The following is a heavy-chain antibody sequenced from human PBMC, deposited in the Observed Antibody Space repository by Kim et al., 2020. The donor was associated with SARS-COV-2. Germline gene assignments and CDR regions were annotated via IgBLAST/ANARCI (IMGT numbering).Heavy chain of an antibody. CDR3: AREEPGIAVAGYPAD. Sequence: PSLKSRVTISVDTSKNQFSLKLSSVTAADTAVYYCAREEPGIAVAGYPADWGQGTLVTVSS. D-gene: IGHD6-19*01. J-gene: IGHJ4*02. V-gene: IGHV4-39*07.